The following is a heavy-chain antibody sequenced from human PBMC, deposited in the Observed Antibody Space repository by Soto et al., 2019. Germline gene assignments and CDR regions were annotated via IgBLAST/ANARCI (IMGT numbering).Heavy chain of an antibody. V-gene: IGHV3-48*01. J-gene: IGHJ4*02. Sequence: EVQLVESGGGLVQPGGSLRLSCAASGFTFSSYSMNWVRQAPGKGLEWVSYISSSSSTIYYADSVKGRFTISRDNAKNSLYLQMNSLRAEDMAVYYCARTIFGVVIMGDYWGQGTLVTVSS. D-gene: IGHD3-3*01. CDR2: ISSSSSTI. CDR1: GFTFSSYS. CDR3: ARTIFGVVIMGDY.